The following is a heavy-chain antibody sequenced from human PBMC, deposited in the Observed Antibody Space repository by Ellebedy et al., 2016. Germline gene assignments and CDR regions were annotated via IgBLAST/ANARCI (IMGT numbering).Heavy chain of an antibody. J-gene: IGHJ6*02. CDR3: ARVIVLMEYYYYYGMDV. D-gene: IGHD2-8*01. CDR1: GFTVSTNY. CDR2: IFSDGNT. Sequence: GESLKISCAASGFTVSTNYMKWVRQAPGKGLEWVSAIFSDGNTYYADSVKGRFTISRDNAKNSLYLQMNSLRAEDTAVYYCARVIVLMEYYYYYGMDVWGQGTTVTVSS. V-gene: IGHV3-53*01.